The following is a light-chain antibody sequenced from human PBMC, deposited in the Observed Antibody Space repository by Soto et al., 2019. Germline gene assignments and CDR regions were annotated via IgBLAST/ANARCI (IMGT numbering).Light chain of an antibody. CDR2: LGS. CDR3: MQALQARWM. J-gene: IGKJ1*01. V-gene: IGKV2-28*01. Sequence: DIVMTQSPLSLPVTPGEPASISCRSSQSLLHSNGYNYLDWYLQKPGQSPQILIYLGSNRASGVPDRFSGSGSATAFTRKISRVEAVDVGFDYCMQALQARWMLGRRTKVEIK. CDR1: QSLLHSNGYNY.